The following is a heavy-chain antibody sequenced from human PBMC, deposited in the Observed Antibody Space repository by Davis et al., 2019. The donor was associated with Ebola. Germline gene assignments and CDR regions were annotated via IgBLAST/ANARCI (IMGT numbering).Heavy chain of an antibody. Sequence: GESLKISCAASGFTFSSYSMNWVRQAPGKGLEWVSSISSSSSYIYYADSVKGRFTISRDNSKNTLYLQMNSLRAEDTAVYYCAKERYTGDHVDYWGQGTLVTVSS. CDR1: GFTFSSYS. D-gene: IGHD1-26*01. CDR2: ISSSSSYI. V-gene: IGHV3-21*01. J-gene: IGHJ4*02. CDR3: AKERYTGDHVDY.